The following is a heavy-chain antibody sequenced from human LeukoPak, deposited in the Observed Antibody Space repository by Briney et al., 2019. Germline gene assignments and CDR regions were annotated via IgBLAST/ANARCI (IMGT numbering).Heavy chain of an antibody. CDR1: GFTFSSCS. Sequence: GGSLRLSCAVSGFTFSSCSMNWVRQAPGKGLEWVSSISSSGRYIYYADSVKGRFTISRDNAKNSLYLQMNSLRAEDTAVYYCARDREPYCTGGTCYSTGDYWGQGTLVTVSS. J-gene: IGHJ4*02. CDR3: ARDREPYCTGGTCYSTGDY. V-gene: IGHV3-21*06. D-gene: IGHD2-15*01. CDR2: ISSSGRYI.